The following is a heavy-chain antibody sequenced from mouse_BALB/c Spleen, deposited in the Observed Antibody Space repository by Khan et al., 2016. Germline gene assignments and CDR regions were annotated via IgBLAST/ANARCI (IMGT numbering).Heavy chain of an antibody. CDR1: GYSITSGYY. D-gene: IGHD1-1*01. Sequence: EVQLQESGPVLVKPSQSLSLTCSVTGYSITSGYYWNWIRQFPGNKLEWMGYISYDGSNNSNPSLKNRTSLTRDTSTKPFFLKLNSVTTEDTATYYCAGAPFYDYGSSYWYFDVWGAGTTVTVSS. V-gene: IGHV3-6*02. CDR2: ISYDGSN. CDR3: AGAPFYDYGSSYWYFDV. J-gene: IGHJ1*01.